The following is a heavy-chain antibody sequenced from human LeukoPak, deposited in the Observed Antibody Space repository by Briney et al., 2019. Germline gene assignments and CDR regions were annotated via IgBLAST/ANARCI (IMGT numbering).Heavy chain of an antibody. J-gene: IGHJ4*02. D-gene: IGHD3-22*01. CDR3: ARESNSGYYLSY. V-gene: IGHV3-66*01. CDR2: IYSGGRT. CDR1: GFTVSTNY. Sequence: PGGSLRLSCAASGFTVSTNYMSWVRQAPGKGLEWVSVIYSGGRTYYADSMKGRFTISRDNSKDTLYPQMNSLRAEDTAVYYCARESNSGYYLSYWGQGTLVTVSS.